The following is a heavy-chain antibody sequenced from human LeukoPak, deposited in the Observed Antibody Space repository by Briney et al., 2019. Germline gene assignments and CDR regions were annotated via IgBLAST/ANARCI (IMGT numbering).Heavy chain of an antibody. CDR1: GGSISSYY. CDR3: ARDWSSLTSERHDYGGLFDAFDI. D-gene: IGHD4-23*01. V-gene: IGHV4-4*07. Sequence: PSETLSLTCTVSGGSISSYYWSWIRQPAGKGLEWIGRIYTSGSTNYNPSLKGRVTMPVATPKNQFSLTLSALTAAAPAGDSFARDWSSLTSERHDYGGLFDAFDIWGQGTMVTVSS. J-gene: IGHJ3*02. CDR2: IYTSGST.